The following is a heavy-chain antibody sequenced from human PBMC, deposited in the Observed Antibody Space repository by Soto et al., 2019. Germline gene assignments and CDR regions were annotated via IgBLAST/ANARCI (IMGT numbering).Heavy chain of an antibody. CDR1: GGSFSGYY. CDR3: ASSDAADPRFYDYIWGSYRYYAFAI. V-gene: IGHV4-34*01. D-gene: IGHD3-16*02. J-gene: IGHJ3*02. CDR2: INLSGST. Sequence: QVQLQQWGAGLLKPSETLSLTCAVYGGSFSGYYWSWIRQPPGKGLVWIGEINLSGSTKYNPSLKSRVTISVDTSQNQSSLKLSSVTAADTAVYYCASSDAADPRFYDYIWGSYRYYAFAIWGQGTMVTVSS.